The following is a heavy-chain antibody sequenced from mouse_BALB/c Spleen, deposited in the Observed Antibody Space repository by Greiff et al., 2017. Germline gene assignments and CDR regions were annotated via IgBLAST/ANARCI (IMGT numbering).Heavy chain of an antibody. CDR2: ISSGGGST. Sequence: EVMLVESGGGLVKPGGSLKLSCAASGFAFSSYDMSWVRQTPEKRLEWVAYISSGGGSTYYPDTVKGRFTISRDNAKNTLYLQMSSLKSEDTAMYYCARITTVVARYAMDYWGQGTLVTVSS. D-gene: IGHD1-1*01. CDR3: ARITTVVARYAMDY. J-gene: IGHJ4*01. CDR1: GFAFSSYD. V-gene: IGHV5-12-1*01.